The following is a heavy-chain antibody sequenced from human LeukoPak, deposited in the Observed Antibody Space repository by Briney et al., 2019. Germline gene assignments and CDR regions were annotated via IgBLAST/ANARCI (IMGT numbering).Heavy chain of an antibody. CDR3: ARFERGIGYYDSSGYQRPYAFDI. CDR2: IIPIFGTA. CDR1: GGTFSSYA. J-gene: IGHJ3*02. D-gene: IGHD3-22*01. V-gene: IGHV1-69*13. Sequence: GASVKASCKASGGTFSSYAISWVRQAPGQGLEWMGGIIPIFGTANYAQKFQGRVTITADESTSTAYMELSSLRSEDTAVHYCARFERGIGYYDSSGYQRPYAFDIWGQGTMVTVSS.